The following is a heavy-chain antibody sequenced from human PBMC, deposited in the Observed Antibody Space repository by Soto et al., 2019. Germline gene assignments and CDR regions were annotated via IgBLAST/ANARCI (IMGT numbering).Heavy chain of an antibody. CDR1: GGSISSYY. D-gene: IGHD2-15*01. V-gene: IGHV4-59*01. CDR2: IYYSGST. Sequence: SETLSLTCTVSGGSISSYYWSWIRQPPGKGLEWIGYIYYSGSTNYNPSLKSRVTISVDTSKNQFSLKLSSVTAADTAVYYCASGHSLYYYYGMDVWGQGTTVTVSS. J-gene: IGHJ6*02. CDR3: ASGHSLYYYYGMDV.